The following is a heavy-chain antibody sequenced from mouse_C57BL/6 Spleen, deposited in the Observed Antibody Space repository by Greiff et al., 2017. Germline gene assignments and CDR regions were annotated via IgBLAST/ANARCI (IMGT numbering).Heavy chain of an antibody. J-gene: IGHJ4*01. CDR2: INPNNGGT. D-gene: IGHD2-2*01. CDR3: AGGLRYAMDY. Sequence: VQLQQSGPELVKPGASVKMSCKASGYTFTDYNMHWVKQSHGKSLEWIGYINPNNGGTSYNQKFKGKATLTVNKSSSTAYMELSSLTSEDSAVXYCAGGLRYAMDYWGQGTSVTVSS. CDR1: GYTFTDYN. V-gene: IGHV1-22*01.